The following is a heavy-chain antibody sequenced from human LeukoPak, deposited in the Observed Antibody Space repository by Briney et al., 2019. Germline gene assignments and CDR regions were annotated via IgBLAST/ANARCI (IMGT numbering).Heavy chain of an antibody. V-gene: IGHV3-15*01. CDR3: TTEVAAAPGDDY. CDR1: GFTFSNAW. J-gene: IGHJ4*02. Sequence: GGSLRLSCAASGFTFSNAWMSWVRQAPGKGLEWVGRIKSKTDVWTTDYAAPVKGRFTISRDDSKNTLYLQMNSLKTEDTAVYYCTTEVAAAPGDDYWGQGTLVTVSS. D-gene: IGHD6-13*01. CDR2: IKSKTDVWTT.